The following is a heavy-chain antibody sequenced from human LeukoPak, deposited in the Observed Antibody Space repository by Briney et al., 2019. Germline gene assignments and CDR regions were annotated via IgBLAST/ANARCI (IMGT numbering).Heavy chain of an antibody. CDR2: IYTSGST. Sequence: SETLSLTCTVSGGSISSYYWSWIRQPAGKGLEWIGRIYTSGSTNYNPSLKSRVTISVDTSKNQFSLKLSSVTAADTAVYYCARVVYDSTSGGFDYWGQGTLVTVSS. D-gene: IGHD3-22*01. CDR3: ARVVYDSTSGGFDY. V-gene: IGHV4-4*07. J-gene: IGHJ4*02. CDR1: GGSISSYY.